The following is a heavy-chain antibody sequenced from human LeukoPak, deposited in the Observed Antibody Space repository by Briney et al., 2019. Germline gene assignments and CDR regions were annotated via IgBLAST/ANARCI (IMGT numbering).Heavy chain of an antibody. V-gene: IGHV3-48*03. J-gene: IGHJ4*02. Sequence: GGSLRLSCAASGFTFSTYEVNWVRQAPGKGLEWVSYISGGGSNIYYADSVKGRFTLSRDNSKTTLYLQMNSLRAADTAVYYCAKDARRSSGWWFFDHWGQGTLVTVSS. D-gene: IGHD6-19*01. CDR3: AKDARRSSGWWFFDH. CDR2: ISGGGSNI. CDR1: GFTFSTYE.